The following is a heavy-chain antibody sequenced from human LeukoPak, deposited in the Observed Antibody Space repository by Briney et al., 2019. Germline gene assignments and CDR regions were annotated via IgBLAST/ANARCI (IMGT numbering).Heavy chain of an antibody. CDR2: INYSGRT. D-gene: IGHD3-16*02. V-gene: IGHV4-34*01. CDR1: GGSFSGYY. Sequence: KPSETLSLTCAVYGGSFSGYYWRWIRQPPGKGLEWVGEINYSGRTNYNPSLKSRVTISVDASKNQFSLKLSSVTAADTAVYYCARHSYDYVWGSYRYSGTSGYFDYWGQGTLVTVSS. J-gene: IGHJ4*02. CDR3: ARHSYDYVWGSYRYSGTSGYFDY.